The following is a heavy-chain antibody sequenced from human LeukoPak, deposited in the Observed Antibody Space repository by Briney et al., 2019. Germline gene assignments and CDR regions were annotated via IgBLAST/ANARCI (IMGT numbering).Heavy chain of an antibody. CDR2: IIPSLDVA. D-gene: IGHD2-15*01. V-gene: IGHV1-69*04. CDR3: ARDHCSPGTCLGGH. CDR1: GDTFIPYT. Sequence: ASVKVSCKASGDTFIPYTFSWVGQAPGQGLEWIGRIIPSLDVANYAQKFQGRVTLSVDRDTATTYMEVTSLRSEDTAIYYCARDHCSPGTCLGGHWGQGTLVTVSS. J-gene: IGHJ4*02.